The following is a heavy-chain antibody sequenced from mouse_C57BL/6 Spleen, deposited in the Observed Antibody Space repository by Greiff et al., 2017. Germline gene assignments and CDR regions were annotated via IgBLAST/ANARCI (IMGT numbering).Heavy chain of an antibody. J-gene: IGHJ3*01. CDR3: ARKLRQFAY. CDR1: GYTFTSYW. Sequence: QVQLKQPGAELVKPGASVTLSCKASGYTFTSYWMQWVKQRPGQGLEWIGEIDPSDSYTNYNQKFKGKATLTVDTSSSTAYMQLSSLTSEDSAVXYCARKLRQFAYWGQGTLVTVSA. V-gene: IGHV1-50*01. D-gene: IGHD4-1*01. CDR2: IDPSDSYT.